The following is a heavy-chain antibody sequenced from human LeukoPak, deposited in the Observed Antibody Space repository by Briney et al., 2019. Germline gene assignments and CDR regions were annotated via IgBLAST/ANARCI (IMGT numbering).Heavy chain of an antibody. V-gene: IGHV1-69*04. CDR2: IIPILGIA. CDR3: ARDRVDYYDSSGHYGDY. Sequence: WASVKVSCKASGGTFSSYAISWVRQAPGQGLEWMGRIIPILGIANYAQKFQGRVTITADKSTSTAYMELSSLRSEDTAVYYCARDRVDYYDSSGHYGDYWGQGTLVTVSS. CDR1: GGTFSSYA. D-gene: IGHD3-22*01. J-gene: IGHJ4*02.